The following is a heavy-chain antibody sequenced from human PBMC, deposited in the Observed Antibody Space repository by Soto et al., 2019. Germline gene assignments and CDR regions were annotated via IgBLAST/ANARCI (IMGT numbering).Heavy chain of an antibody. D-gene: IGHD5-12*01. Sequence: QVQLVQSGAEVKKPGSSVKVSCKASGGTFSSYTISWVRQAPGQGLEWMGRIIPILGIANYAQKFQGRVTITADKSTSTAYMELSSLRSEDTAVYYCARDWGGVVATPPYYFDYWGQGTLVTVSS. CDR3: ARDWGGVVATPPYYFDY. CDR1: GGTFSSYT. CDR2: IIPILGIA. V-gene: IGHV1-69*08. J-gene: IGHJ4*02.